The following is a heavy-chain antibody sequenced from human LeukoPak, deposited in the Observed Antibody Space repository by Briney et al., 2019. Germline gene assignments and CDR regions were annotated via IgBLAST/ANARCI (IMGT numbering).Heavy chain of an antibody. CDR3: ARKASGSYYDFDY. D-gene: IGHD1-26*01. CDR1: GYTFTGYY. J-gene: IGHJ4*02. V-gene: IGHV1-2*02. Sequence: ASVKVSCKASGYTFTGYYMHWVRQAPGQGLEWMGWINPNSGGTNYAQKFQGRVTITRNTSISTAYMELSSLRSEDTAVYYCARKASGSYYDFDYWGQGTLVTVSS. CDR2: INPNSGGT.